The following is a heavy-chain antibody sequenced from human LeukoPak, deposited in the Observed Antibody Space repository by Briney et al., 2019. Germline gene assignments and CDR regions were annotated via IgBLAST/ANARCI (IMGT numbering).Heavy chain of an antibody. CDR1: GFTLSNFW. D-gene: IGHD4-23*01. Sequence: GGSLRLSCAASGFTLSNFWMNWVRQAPGKGLEWVAIINRDGTQKHYVDSVKGRFTISRDNAKNSLYLQMNSLRAEDTAAYYCARDPTVANVHEAFDLRGQGTMVTVSS. CDR3: ARDPTVANVHEAFDL. CDR2: INRDGTQK. J-gene: IGHJ3*01. V-gene: IGHV3-7*05.